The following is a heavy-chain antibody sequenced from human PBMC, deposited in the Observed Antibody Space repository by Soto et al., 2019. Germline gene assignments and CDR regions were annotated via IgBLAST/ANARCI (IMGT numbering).Heavy chain of an antibody. CDR2: IYYSGST. CDR3: ARGRGYSGYDMYYFDY. D-gene: IGHD5-12*01. Sequence: SETLSLTCTVSGGSISSGGYYWSWIRQHPGKGLEWIGYIYYSGSTYYNPSLKSRVTISVDTSKNQFSLKLSSVTAADTAVYYCARGRGYSGYDMYYFDYWGQGTLVTVSS. CDR1: GGSISSGGYY. J-gene: IGHJ4*02. V-gene: IGHV4-31*03.